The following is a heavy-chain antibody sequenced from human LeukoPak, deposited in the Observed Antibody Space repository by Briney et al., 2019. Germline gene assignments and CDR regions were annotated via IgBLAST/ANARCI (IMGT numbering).Heavy chain of an antibody. V-gene: IGHV3-21*01. CDR2: ISSSSSYI. CDR1: GFTFSSYS. Sequence: GGSLRLSCAASGFTFSSYSMNWVRQAPGKGLEWVSSISSSSSYIYYADSVKGRFTISRDNAKNSLYLQMNSLRAEDTAVYYCTRLCSGSCKNAWGCDYWGQGTLVTVSS. D-gene: IGHD2-15*01. J-gene: IGHJ4*02. CDR3: TRLCSGSCKNAWGCDY.